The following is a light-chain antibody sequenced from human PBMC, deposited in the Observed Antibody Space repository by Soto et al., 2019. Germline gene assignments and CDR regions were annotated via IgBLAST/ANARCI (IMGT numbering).Light chain of an antibody. Sequence: IVFTSCLRIMTLPTGERATLSCRASQSVSSNYLAWYQQKPGQAPRLLIYGASTRATGIPDRFSGSGSGTDFTLTISRLEPEDFAVYYFQQYGSSGICIGQGTRPAI. CDR3: QQYGSSGIC. CDR2: GAS. J-gene: IGKJ5*01. CDR1: QSVSSNY. V-gene: IGKV3-20*01.